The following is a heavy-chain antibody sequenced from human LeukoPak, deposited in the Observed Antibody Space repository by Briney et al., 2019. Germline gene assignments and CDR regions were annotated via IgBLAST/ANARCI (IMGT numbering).Heavy chain of an antibody. CDR1: GGSISSYY. CDR3: ARDYYYYDSSGYYHWYFDL. J-gene: IGHJ2*01. V-gene: IGHV4-59*01. D-gene: IGHD3-22*01. Sequence: PSETLSLTCTVSGGSISSYYWSWIRQPPGRGLEWIGYIYYSGSTNYNPSLKSRVTISVDTSKNQFSLKLSSVTAADTAVYYCARDYYYYDSSGYYHWYFDLWGRGTLVTVSS. CDR2: IYYSGST.